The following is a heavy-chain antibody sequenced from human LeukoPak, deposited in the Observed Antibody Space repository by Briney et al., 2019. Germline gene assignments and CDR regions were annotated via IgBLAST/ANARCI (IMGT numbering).Heavy chain of an antibody. CDR2: IRFTGSYI. CDR3: AKAGYSSSVPDY. D-gene: IGHD6-19*01. CDR1: GFTFSHYS. V-gene: IGHV3-21*04. J-gene: IGHJ4*02. Sequence: GGSLRLSCVASGFTFSHYSMNWVRQAPGKGLEWVSSIRFTGSYIYYADSVKGRFTISRDNSKNTLYLQMNSLRAEDTAVYYCAKAGYSSSVPDYWGQGTLVTVSS.